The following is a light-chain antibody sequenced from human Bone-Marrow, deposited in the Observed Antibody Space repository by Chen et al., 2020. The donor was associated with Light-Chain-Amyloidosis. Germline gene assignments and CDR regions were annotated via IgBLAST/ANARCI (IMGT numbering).Light chain of an antibody. J-gene: IGLJ2*01. CDR2: RDT. CDR3: QSADSSGTYEVI. V-gene: IGLV3-25*03. Sequence: SYELTQPLSVSMSPGQTVRITCSGDDLPTKYAYWYQQKPGQAPVLVIHRDTERPSGISERFSGSSSGTTATLTISGVQAEDEADYHCQSADSSGTYEVIFGGGTKLTVL. CDR1: DLPTKY.